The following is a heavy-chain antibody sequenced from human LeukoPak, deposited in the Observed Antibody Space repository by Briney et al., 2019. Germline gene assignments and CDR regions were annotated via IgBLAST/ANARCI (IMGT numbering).Heavy chain of an antibody. CDR2: IYYSGRT. CDR3: ARGLPGYSGGDDAFDI. D-gene: IGHD6-19*01. V-gene: IGHV4-59*01. Sequence: SETLSLTCTVSGGSISSYHWTWIRQPPGKGLEWIGYIYYSGRTNYNPSLKSRLTISVDTSTNQFSLRLNSVTAADTAVYYCARGLPGYSGGDDAFDIWGQGTMVTVSS. CDR1: GGSISSYH. J-gene: IGHJ3*02.